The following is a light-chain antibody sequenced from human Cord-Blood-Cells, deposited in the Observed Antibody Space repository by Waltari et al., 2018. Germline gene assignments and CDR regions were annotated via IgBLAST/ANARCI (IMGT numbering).Light chain of an antibody. CDR2: EVS. CDR1: SSDDGSYNL. V-gene: IGLV2-23*02. J-gene: IGLJ3*02. Sequence: QSALTQPASVSGSPGQSITISCTGTSSDDGSYNLVSWYQQNPGKAPKLLIYEVSRRPSGVSKRFSGSKSGNTASLTISGRQAEDEADYYCCSYAGSSTVVFGGGTKLTVL. CDR3: CSYAGSSTVV.